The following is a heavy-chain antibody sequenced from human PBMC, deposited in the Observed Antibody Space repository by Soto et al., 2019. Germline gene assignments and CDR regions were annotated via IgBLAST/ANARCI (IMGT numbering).Heavy chain of an antibody. D-gene: IGHD1-26*01. CDR2: IHYSGST. Sequence: QVHLQESGPGLVTPSQTLSLTCTVSGDSISSHGYYWSWIRQHPEKGLEWIGFIHYSGSTYYSPSLRSRVFISIDTSKSQFSLELSSVTAADTAVYYCAGRRATASQRMDYWGHGTLVTVSS. CDR3: AGRRATASQRMDY. V-gene: IGHV4-31*03. J-gene: IGHJ4*01. CDR1: GDSISSHGYY.